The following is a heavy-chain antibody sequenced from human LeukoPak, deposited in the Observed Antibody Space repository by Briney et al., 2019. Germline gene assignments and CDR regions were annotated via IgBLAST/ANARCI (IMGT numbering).Heavy chain of an antibody. CDR2: INPSGGST. CDR3: ARDRSAVGATWVEYYFDY. V-gene: IGHV1-46*01. CDR1: GYTFTSYY. D-gene: IGHD1-26*01. Sequence: GASVKVSCKASGYTFTSYYMHWVRQAPGQGLEWMGIINPSGGSTSYAQKFQGRVTMTRDMSTSTVYMELSSLRSEDTAVYYCARDRSAVGATWVEYYFDYWGQGTLVTVSS. J-gene: IGHJ4*02.